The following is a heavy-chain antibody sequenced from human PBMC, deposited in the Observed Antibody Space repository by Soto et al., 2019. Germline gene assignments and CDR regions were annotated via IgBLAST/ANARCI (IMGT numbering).Heavy chain of an antibody. D-gene: IGHD3-22*01. Sequence: PGGSLRLSCTASGFTFGDYAMSWFRQAPGKGLEWVGFIRSKAYGGTTEYAASVKGRFTISRDDSKSIAYLQMNSLKTEDTAVYYCTRSPRVLLSGYYPDYWGQGALVTVSS. V-gene: IGHV3-49*03. CDR3: TRSPRVLLSGYYPDY. J-gene: IGHJ4*02. CDR2: IRSKAYGGTT. CDR1: GFTFGDYA.